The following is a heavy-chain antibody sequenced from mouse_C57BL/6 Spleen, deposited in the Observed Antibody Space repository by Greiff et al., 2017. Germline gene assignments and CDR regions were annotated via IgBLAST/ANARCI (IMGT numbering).Heavy chain of an antibody. Sequence: QVQLQQPGAELVMPGASVKLSCKASGYTFTSYWMQWVKQRPGQGLEWIGEIDPSDSYTNYTQKFKGKATLTVDTSSSTAYMQLSSLTSEDSAVYYCARFTTVVADYWGQGTTLTVSS. CDR1: GYTFTSYW. D-gene: IGHD1-1*01. CDR3: ARFTTVVADY. CDR2: IDPSDSYT. V-gene: IGHV1-50*01. J-gene: IGHJ2*01.